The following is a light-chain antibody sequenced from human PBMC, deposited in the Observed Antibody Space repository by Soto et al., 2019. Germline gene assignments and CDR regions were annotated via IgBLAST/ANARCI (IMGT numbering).Light chain of an antibody. CDR1: QSISTY. CDR2: AAS. V-gene: IGKV1-39*01. CDR3: QQNYSTPIT. Sequence: DIQMTQSPSSLSASVRDRVTITCRASQSISTYLNWYQQKPGKAPNLLIYAASTLQSGVPSRFSGSGSGTDFTLTISSLQPEDFATYYCQQNYSTPITFGQGTRLDIK. J-gene: IGKJ5*01.